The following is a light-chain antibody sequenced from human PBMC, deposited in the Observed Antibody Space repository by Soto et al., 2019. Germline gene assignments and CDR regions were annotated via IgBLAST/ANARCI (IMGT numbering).Light chain of an antibody. V-gene: IGKV1-27*01. CDR3: QKYNSALSIT. CDR2: AAS. Sequence: DIQMTQSPSSLSASVGDRVTITCRASQGISNYLAWYQQKPGKVPKLLIYAASTLQSGVPSRFSGSGSGTDFTLTISSLKPEDVATYYCQKYNSALSITFGQGTRLEIK. CDR1: QGISNY. J-gene: IGKJ5*01.